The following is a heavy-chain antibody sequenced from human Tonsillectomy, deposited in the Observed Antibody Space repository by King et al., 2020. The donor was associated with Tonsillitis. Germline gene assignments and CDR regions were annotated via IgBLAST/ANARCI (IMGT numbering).Heavy chain of an antibody. J-gene: IGHJ3*02. CDR3: AKDRSSGSGALDI. Sequence: VQLVESGGGLVQPGRSLRLSCVASGLTFDDYAMHWVRQAPGKGLEWVSGINWNSGDIGYADSVKGRFTISRDNAKNSLYLQMNSLRTEDTALYYCAKDRSSGSGALDIWGQGTIVTVST. D-gene: IGHD6-19*01. CDR2: INWNSGDI. CDR1: GLTFDDYA. V-gene: IGHV3-9*01.